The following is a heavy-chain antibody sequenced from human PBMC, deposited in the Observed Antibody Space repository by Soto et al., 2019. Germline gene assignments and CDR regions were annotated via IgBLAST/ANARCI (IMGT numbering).Heavy chain of an antibody. CDR2: INHSGST. J-gene: IGHJ4*02. D-gene: IGHD2-2*01. Sequence: SETLSLTCAVYGGSFSGYYWSWIRQPPGKGLEWIGEINHSGSTNYNPSLKSRVTISVDTSKNQFSLKLSSVTAADTAVYYCARGLLWEDIVVVPAASYDYWGQGTLVTVSS. CDR1: GGSFSGYY. V-gene: IGHV4-34*01. CDR3: ARGLLWEDIVVVPAASYDY.